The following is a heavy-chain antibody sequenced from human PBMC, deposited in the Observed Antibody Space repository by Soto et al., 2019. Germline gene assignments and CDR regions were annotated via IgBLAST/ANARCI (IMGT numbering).Heavy chain of an antibody. J-gene: IGHJ6*02. CDR2: INPNSGGT. D-gene: IGHD2-15*01. CDR3: ARDSGDCRGGSCPGMDV. Sequence: ASVKVSCKASGYTFTGYYMHWVRQAPGQGLEWMGWINPNSGGTNYAQKFQGWVTMTRDTSISTAYMELSRLRSDDTAVYYCARDSGDCRGGSCPGMDVWGQGTTVTVSS. CDR1: GYTFTGYY. V-gene: IGHV1-2*04.